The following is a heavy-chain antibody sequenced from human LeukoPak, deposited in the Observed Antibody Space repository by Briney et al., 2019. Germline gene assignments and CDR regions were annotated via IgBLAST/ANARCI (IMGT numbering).Heavy chain of an antibody. J-gene: IGHJ4*02. CDR2: ISWDGGST. D-gene: IGHD6-13*01. CDR3: AKGVYSSSWYYFDY. V-gene: IGHV3-43*01. CDR1: GFTFDDYT. Sequence: GGSLRLSCAASGFTFDDYTMHWVRQAPGKGLEWVSLISWDGGSTYYADSVKGRFTISRDNSKNSLYLQMNSLRTEDTALYYCAKGVYSSSWYYFDYWGQGTLVTVSS.